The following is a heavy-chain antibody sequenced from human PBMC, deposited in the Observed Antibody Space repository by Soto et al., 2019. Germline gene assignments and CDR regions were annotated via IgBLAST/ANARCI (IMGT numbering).Heavy chain of an antibody. J-gene: IGHJ4*02. V-gene: IGHV5-10-1*03. Sequence: EVQLVQSGAEVKKPGESLRISCKGSGYSFTSYWISLVRQMPGKGLEWMGRIAPSDSYTNYSPSFQGHVTISADQSITTAYLQWSSLKASDTAMYYCARTIYSREGESGYYSYFDSWGQGTLVTVSS. CDR3: ARTIYSREGESGYYSYFDS. D-gene: IGHD5-18*01. CDR1: GYSFTSYW. CDR2: IAPSDSYT.